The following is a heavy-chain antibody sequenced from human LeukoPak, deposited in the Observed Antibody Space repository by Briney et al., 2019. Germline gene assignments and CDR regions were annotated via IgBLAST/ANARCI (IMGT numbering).Heavy chain of an antibody. CDR2: ISGRGSTI. D-gene: IGHD6-13*01. CDR3: ATDGGPEYSSSWYLY. Sequence: PGGSLRLSCAASGFTFSSYEMNWVRQAPGKGLEWVSYISGRGSTIYYADSVKGRFTISRDNAKNSLYLQMNSLRAEDTAVYYCATDGGPEYSSSWYLYWGQGTLVTVSS. J-gene: IGHJ4*02. CDR1: GFTFSSYE. V-gene: IGHV3-48*03.